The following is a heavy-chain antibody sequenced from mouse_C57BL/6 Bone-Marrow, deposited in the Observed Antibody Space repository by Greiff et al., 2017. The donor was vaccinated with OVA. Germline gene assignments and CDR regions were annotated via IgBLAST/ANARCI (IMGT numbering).Heavy chain of an antibody. Sequence: DVMLVESGGGLVQPGESLKLSCESNEYEFPSHDMSWVRKTPEKRLELVAAINSDGGSTYYPDTMERRFIISRDNTKKTLYLQMSSLRSEDTALYYCARGNWDGTWFAYWGQGTLVTVSA. J-gene: IGHJ3*01. V-gene: IGHV5-2*01. CDR3: ARGNWDGTWFAY. CDR1: EYEFPSHD. CDR2: INSDGGST. D-gene: IGHD4-1*01.